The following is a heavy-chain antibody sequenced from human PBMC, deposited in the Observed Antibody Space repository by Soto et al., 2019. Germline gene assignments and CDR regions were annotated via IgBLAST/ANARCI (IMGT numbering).Heavy chain of an antibody. D-gene: IGHD6-19*01. Sequence: ASVTLTCTSSVYTFTGYYMHWVRQAPGQGLEWMGWINPNSGGTNYAQKFQGWVTMTRDTSISTAYMELSRLRSDDTAVYYCERDLGSGWYGETFDPWGQGTLVTVSS. V-gene: IGHV1-2*04. J-gene: IGHJ5*02. CDR3: ERDLGSGWYGETFDP. CDR2: INPNSGGT. CDR1: VYTFTGYY.